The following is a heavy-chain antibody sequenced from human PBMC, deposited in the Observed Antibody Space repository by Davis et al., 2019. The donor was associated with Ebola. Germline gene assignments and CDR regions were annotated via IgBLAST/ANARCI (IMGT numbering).Heavy chain of an antibody. CDR3: ARDLSYSYYYHYYGMDV. CDR2: IIPMFRPP. CDR1: GYTFTSYY. D-gene: IGHD3-10*01. V-gene: IGHV1-69*13. J-gene: IGHJ6*02. Sequence: SVTVSCKASGYTFTSYYMHWVRQAPRQGLEWMGGIIPMFRPPNYAQKFEGRVTITADESTRTVYMELSSLGSADTAVYYCARDLSYSYYYHYYGMDVWGQGTTVTVSS.